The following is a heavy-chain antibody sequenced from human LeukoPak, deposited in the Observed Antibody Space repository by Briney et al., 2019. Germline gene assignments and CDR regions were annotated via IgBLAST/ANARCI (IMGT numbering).Heavy chain of an antibody. CDR2: IYYSGST. CDR3: ARVLFGSGMDV. D-gene: IGHD3-10*01. J-gene: IGHJ6*04. V-gene: IGHV4-59*01. CDR1: GGSFSGYY. Sequence: PSETLSLTCAVYGGSFSGYYWSWIRQPPGKGLEWIGYIYYSGSTNYNPSLKSRVTISVDTSKNQFSLKLSSVTAADTAVYYCARVLFGSGMDVWGKGTTVTVSS.